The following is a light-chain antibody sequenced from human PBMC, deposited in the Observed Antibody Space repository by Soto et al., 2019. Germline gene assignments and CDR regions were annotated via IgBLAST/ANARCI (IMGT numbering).Light chain of an antibody. J-gene: IGLJ1*01. CDR1: SSDVGGYDY. CDR3: SSYAGTHIV. CDR2: DVT. V-gene: IGLV2-8*01. Sequence: QSALTQPPSASGSPGQSVATSCTGTSSDVGGYDYVSWYQQHPGKAPKLMIYDVTKRPSGVPDRFSGSKSGNTASLTVSGLQAEDEADYYCSSYAGTHIVFGTGTKVTVL.